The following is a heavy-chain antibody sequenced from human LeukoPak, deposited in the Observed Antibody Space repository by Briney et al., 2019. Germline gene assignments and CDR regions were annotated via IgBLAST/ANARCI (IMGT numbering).Heavy chain of an antibody. CDR1: GFTVSSSY. CDR3: ARVGVQRVEYDSSDNRRAHYYYYMDV. D-gene: IGHD3-22*01. J-gene: IGHJ6*03. V-gene: IGHV3-66*01. CDR2: IYSGGST. Sequence: GGSLRLSCAASGFTVSSSYMSWVRQAPGKGLEWVSVIYSGGSTYYADSVKGRFTISRDNSKNTLYLQMNSLRAEDTAVYYCARVGVQRVEYDSSDNRRAHYYYYMDVWGKGTTVTISS.